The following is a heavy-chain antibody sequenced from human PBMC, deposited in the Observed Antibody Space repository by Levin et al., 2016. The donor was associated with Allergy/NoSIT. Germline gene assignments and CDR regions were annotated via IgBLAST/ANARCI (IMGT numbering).Heavy chain of an antibody. D-gene: IGHD6-19*01. CDR1: GFTYTTYS. Sequence: GESLKISCAVSGFTYTTYSMNWVRQAPGKGLEWVSSISSSSRYIYYADSVKGRFTISRDNAKNSLYLQMNSLRAGDTAVYYCARLSGHSSGYYLDYWGQGTLVTVSS. J-gene: IGHJ4*02. CDR3: ARLSGHSSGYYLDY. CDR2: ISSSSRYI. V-gene: IGHV3-21*01.